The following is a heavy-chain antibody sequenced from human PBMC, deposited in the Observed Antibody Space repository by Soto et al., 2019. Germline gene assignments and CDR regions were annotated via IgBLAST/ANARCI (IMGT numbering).Heavy chain of an antibody. CDR2: ISSSSSTI. Sequence: EVQLVESGGGLVQPGGSLRLSCAASGFTFSSYSMNWVRQAPGKGLEWVSYISSSSSTIYYADSVKGRFTISRDNAKNSLYLQRNSLGDEDPAVYYCARGKKTWIQLWLGQGTYYYYGMDVWGQGTTVTVSS. V-gene: IGHV3-48*02. J-gene: IGHJ6*02. CDR3: ARGKKTWIQLWLGQGTYYYYGMDV. CDR1: GFTFSSYS. D-gene: IGHD5-18*01.